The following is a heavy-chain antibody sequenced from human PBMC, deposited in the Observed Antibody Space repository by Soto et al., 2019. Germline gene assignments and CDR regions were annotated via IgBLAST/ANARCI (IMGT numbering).Heavy chain of an antibody. CDR2: ISYDGIDK. V-gene: IGHV3-30*18. CDR3: AKDLREMATIRPDY. CDR1: GFTFSSFG. D-gene: IGHD5-12*01. Sequence: QVQLVESGGGVVQPGGSLRLSCAASGFTFSSFGIHWVRQAPGKGLEWVAVISYDGIDKNYGDSVKGRFTISRENSKNSVYLQMNSLRAEDTDVYYCAKDLREMATIRPDYWGQGILVTVSP. J-gene: IGHJ4*02.